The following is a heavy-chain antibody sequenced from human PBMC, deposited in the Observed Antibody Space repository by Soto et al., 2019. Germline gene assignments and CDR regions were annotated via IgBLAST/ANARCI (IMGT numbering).Heavy chain of an antibody. D-gene: IGHD3-9*01. CDR3: PRAPDYYDISNFHWVKNFDL. CDR1: GFSLINGRLG. V-gene: IGHV2-26*01. J-gene: IGHJ4*02. Sequence: QVTLKESGPVVVKPTETLTLTCTVSGFSLINGRLGVSWIRQSPGKALEWLAHIFANDEKSYSTSLKNRLTISKDTSRGQVVLTMTNTDPVDSATYYCPRAPDYYDISNFHWVKNFDLWGQGTLVTVPS. CDR2: IFANDEK.